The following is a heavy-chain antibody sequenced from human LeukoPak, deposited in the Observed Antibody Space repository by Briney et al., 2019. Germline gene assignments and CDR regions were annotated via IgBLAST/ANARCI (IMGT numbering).Heavy chain of an antibody. Sequence: QPGGSLRLSCAASGFTFSSYWMSWVRQAPGKGLEWVANIKQGGSEKYYVDSVKGRFTISRDNAKNSLYLQMNSLRAEDTAVYYCARVGSSTSCCIYYYYYMDVWGKGTTVTISS. CDR2: IKQGGSEK. J-gene: IGHJ6*03. V-gene: IGHV3-7*01. CDR1: GFTFSSYW. D-gene: IGHD2-2*01. CDR3: ARVGSSTSCCIYYYYYMDV.